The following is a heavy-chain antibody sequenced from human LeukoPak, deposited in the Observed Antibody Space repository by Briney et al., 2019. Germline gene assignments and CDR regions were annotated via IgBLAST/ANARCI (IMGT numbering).Heavy chain of an antibody. CDR3: ARDRRVINLDWYFDL. Sequence: SGGSLRLSCAASGFTVSSNYMSWVRQAPGKGLEWVSVIYSGGSTYYADSVKGRFTISRDNSKNTLYLQMNSLRAEDTAVYYCARDRRVINLDWYFDLWGRGTLVTVSS. CDR2: IYSGGST. D-gene: IGHD1-20*01. CDR1: GFTVSSNY. V-gene: IGHV3-66*01. J-gene: IGHJ2*01.